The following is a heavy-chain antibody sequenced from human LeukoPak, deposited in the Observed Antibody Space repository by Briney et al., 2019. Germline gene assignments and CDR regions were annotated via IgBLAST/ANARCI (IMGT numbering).Heavy chain of an antibody. CDR3: ARSITAADDAFDI. CDR2: IYPGDSDT. Sequence: GESLKISCKGSGYSFTSYWIGWVRQMPGKGLEWMGIIYPGDSDTRYSPSFQGQVTISADKSISTAYLQWCSLKASDTAMYYCARSITAADDAFDIWGQGTMVTVSS. J-gene: IGHJ3*02. D-gene: IGHD6-13*01. V-gene: IGHV5-51*01. CDR1: GYSFTSYW.